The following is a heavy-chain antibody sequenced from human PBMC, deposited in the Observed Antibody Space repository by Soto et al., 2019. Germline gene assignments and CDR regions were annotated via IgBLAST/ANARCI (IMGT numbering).Heavy chain of an antibody. CDR1: GGSISSSSYY. Sequence: QLQLQESGPGLVKPSETLSLTCTVSGGSISSSSYYWGWNRQPPGKGLEWIGSIYYSGSTYYNPSLKSRVTISVDTSKNQFSLKLSSVTAADTAVYYCAIQASSSSLGWFDPWGQGTLVTVSS. D-gene: IGHD6-6*01. CDR3: AIQASSSSLGWFDP. V-gene: IGHV4-39*01. CDR2: IYYSGST. J-gene: IGHJ5*02.